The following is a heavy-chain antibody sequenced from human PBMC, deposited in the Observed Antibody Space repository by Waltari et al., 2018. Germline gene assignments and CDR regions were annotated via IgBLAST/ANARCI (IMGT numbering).Heavy chain of an antibody. CDR3: ATSRSSGWSLGY. Sequence: QLQLQESGPGLVKPSETLSLTCTVSGGSISSSSYYWGWIRQPPGKGLEWIGSIYYSGGTYYNPSLKSRVTISVDTSKNQFSLKLSSVTAADTAVYYCATSRSSGWSLGYWGQGTLVTVSS. CDR1: GGSISSSSYY. CDR2: IYYSGGT. V-gene: IGHV4-39*07. J-gene: IGHJ4*02. D-gene: IGHD6-19*01.